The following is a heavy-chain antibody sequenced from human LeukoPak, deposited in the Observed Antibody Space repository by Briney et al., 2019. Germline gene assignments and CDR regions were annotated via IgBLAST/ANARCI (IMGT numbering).Heavy chain of an antibody. J-gene: IGHJ6*03. Sequence: SETLSLTCTVSGGSISSYYWSWIRQPAGKGLEWIGRIYTSGSTNYNPSLKSRVTMSVDTSKNQFSLKLSSVTAADTAVYYCARDFTMVRGVIIYYYYMDVWGKGTTVTVSS. CDR3: ARDFTMVRGVIIYYYYMDV. D-gene: IGHD3-10*01. CDR1: GGSISSYY. V-gene: IGHV4-4*07. CDR2: IYTSGST.